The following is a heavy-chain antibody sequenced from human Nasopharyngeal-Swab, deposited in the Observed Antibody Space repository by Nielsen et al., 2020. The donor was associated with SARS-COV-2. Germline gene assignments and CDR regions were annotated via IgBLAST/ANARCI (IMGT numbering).Heavy chain of an antibody. J-gene: IGHJ4*02. CDR3: ARDLELLTNYYALDY. V-gene: IGHV3-48*02. D-gene: IGHD3-9*01. CDR1: GFIFNTYG. CDR2: ISDDNTI. Sequence: WGSLRLSCEASGFIFNTYGMNWVRQAPGKGLEWISYISDDNTIFYADSVKGRFTISRDNAKNSLDLQMNSLRDEDTAVYYCARDLELLTNYYALDYWGQGTLVTVSS.